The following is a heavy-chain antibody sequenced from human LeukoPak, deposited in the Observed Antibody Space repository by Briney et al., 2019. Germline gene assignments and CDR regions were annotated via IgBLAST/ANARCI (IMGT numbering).Heavy chain of an antibody. D-gene: IGHD5-18*01. J-gene: IGHJ6*03. CDR2: IIPIFGTA. Sequence: SVKVSCKASGGTFSSYAISWVRQAPGQGLEWMGGIIPIFGTANYAQKFQGRVTITADKSTSTAYMELSSLRSEDTAVYYCARDRGSKKDSYGSRDYYYMDVWGKGTTVTVSS. CDR3: ARDRGSKKDSYGSRDYYYMDV. CDR1: GGTFSSYA. V-gene: IGHV1-69*06.